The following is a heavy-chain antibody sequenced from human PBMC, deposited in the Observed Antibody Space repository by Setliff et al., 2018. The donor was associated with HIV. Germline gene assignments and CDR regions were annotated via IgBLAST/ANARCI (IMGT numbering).Heavy chain of an antibody. CDR2: ISYDASKK. V-gene: IGHV3-30*04. J-gene: IGHJ6*03. Sequence: PGGSLRLSCAASGFTFNSYAIHWVRQAPGKGLEWVAVISYDASKKYFADSVKGRITISRDNSKNSLYLQMNSLRAEDTAVYYCARVSELLAYYMDVWGKGTTVTVSS. CDR1: GFTFNSYA. CDR3: ARVSELLAYYMDV. D-gene: IGHD1-26*01.